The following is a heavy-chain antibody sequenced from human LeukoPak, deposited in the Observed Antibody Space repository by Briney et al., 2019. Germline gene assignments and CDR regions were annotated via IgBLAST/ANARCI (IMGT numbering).Heavy chain of an antibody. CDR3: ARVRSSGWSYFDY. V-gene: IGHV3-74*01. CDR2: INSDGSST. D-gene: IGHD6-19*01. Sequence: GGSLRLSCAASGFTFSSYWMHWVRQAPGKGLVWVSRINSDGSSTSHADSVKGRFTIPRDNAKNTLYLQMNSLRAEDTAVYYCARVRSSGWSYFDYWGQGTLVTVSS. J-gene: IGHJ4*02. CDR1: GFTFSSYW.